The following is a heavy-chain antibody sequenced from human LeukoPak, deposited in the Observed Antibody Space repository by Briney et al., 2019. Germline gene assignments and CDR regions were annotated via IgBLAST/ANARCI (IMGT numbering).Heavy chain of an antibody. CDR2: VRSRDKNYAT. Sequence: GGSLRLSCAASGLGFAGSAVDWVRQTSGRGLEWIGCVRSRDKNYATIYGASARGRFTISRDDSRNTASLQMNSLNTEDTAVYYFRHIEYVAPDSWGQGTLVTVSS. V-gene: IGHV3-73*01. CDR1: GLGFAGSA. CDR3: RHIEYVAPDS. D-gene: IGHD2-21*01. J-gene: IGHJ4*02.